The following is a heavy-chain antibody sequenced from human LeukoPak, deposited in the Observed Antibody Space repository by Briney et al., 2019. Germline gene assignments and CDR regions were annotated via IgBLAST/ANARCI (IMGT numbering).Heavy chain of an antibody. CDR1: GGFISRYY. D-gene: IGHD3-10*01. V-gene: IGHV4-4*07. CDR3: VRDFGSGSSRRNNYYMDV. Sequence: KSSETLSLTCTVSGGFISRYYWSWIRQTAGKGLEWIGRFYTSGNTNYNPSLKSRVTMSVEKSKNQFSLKLSSVTAADTAVYYCVRDFGSGSSRRNNYYMDVWGKGTTVTVSS. J-gene: IGHJ6*03. CDR2: FYTSGNT.